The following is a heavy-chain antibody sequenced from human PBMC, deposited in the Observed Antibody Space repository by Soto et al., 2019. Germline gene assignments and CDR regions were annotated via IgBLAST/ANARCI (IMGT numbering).Heavy chain of an antibody. CDR2: IIPMLDSA. CDR1: GGTFDNYA. CDR3: AMTYHYDSGGKTYFYYGMDV. D-gene: IGHD3-22*01. J-gene: IGHJ6*02. V-gene: IGHV1-69*12. Sequence: QVQLVQSGAEVKKPGSSVKVSCEASGGTFDNYAITWVRQAPGQGLEWMAGIIPMLDSANYAEKFQDRVTITADESTSTAYMEVSSLRSEDTAVYYCAMTYHYDSGGKTYFYYGMDVWGQGTTVTVSS.